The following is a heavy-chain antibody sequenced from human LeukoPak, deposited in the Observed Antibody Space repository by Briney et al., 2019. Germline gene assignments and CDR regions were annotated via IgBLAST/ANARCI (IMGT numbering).Heavy chain of an antibody. CDR3: ARDLTVDYYGSGNRPWYPDY. Sequence: ASVKVSCKASGYTFTSYGISWVRQAPGQGLEWMGWISAYSGNTNYAQKLQGRVTMTTDTSTSTAYMELRSLRSDDTAVYYCARDLTVDYYGSGNRPWYPDYWGQGTLVTVSS. V-gene: IGHV1-18*01. D-gene: IGHD3-10*01. CDR1: GYTFTSYG. CDR2: ISAYSGNT. J-gene: IGHJ4*02.